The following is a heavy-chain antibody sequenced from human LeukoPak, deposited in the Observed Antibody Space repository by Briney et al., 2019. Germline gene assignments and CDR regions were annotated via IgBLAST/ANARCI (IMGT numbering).Heavy chain of an antibody. D-gene: IGHD3/OR15-3a*01. J-gene: IGHJ4*02. V-gene: IGHV3-23*01. Sequence: GGSLRLSCTASKFTFSKYAMSSVPQAPGKGLEWGSVISGSSGSTYYADSVKGRFTISRDNSKDTLFLQMNSLRTEDTAVYYCAKRSNFWTGYLDYWGQGTLVTVSS. CDR3: AKRSNFWTGYLDY. CDR2: ISGSSGST. CDR1: KFTFSKYA.